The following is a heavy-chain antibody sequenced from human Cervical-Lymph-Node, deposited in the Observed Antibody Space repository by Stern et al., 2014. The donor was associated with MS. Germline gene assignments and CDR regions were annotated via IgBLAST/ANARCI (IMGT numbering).Heavy chain of an antibody. D-gene: IGHD6-19*01. Sequence: QVQLVQSGAEVKKPGASVKVSCKASGYTFTSYGISWVRQAPGKGLEWMGWISAYNGTTNYAQKLQGRVTITQDTSTSTAYMELRSLRADDTAVYYWARLGVAGTNYYYGMDVWGQGTTVTVSS. CDR1: GYTFTSYG. J-gene: IGHJ6*02. CDR3: ARLGVAGTNYYYGMDV. CDR2: ISAYNGTT. V-gene: IGHV1-18*04.